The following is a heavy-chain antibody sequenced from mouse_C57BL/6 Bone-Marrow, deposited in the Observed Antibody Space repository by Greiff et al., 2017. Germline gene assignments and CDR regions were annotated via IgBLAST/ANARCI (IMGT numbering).Heavy chain of an antibody. CDR1: GFSLTSYG. D-gene: IGHD2-4*01. CDR2: IWGVGST. CDR3: ATLYDYAWFAY. J-gene: IGHJ3*01. Sequence: VMLVESGPGLVAPSQSLSITCTVSGFSLTSYGVDWVRQSPGKGLEWLGVIWGVGSTNYNSALKSRLSISKDNSKSQVFLKMNSLQTDDTAMYYCATLYDYAWFAYWGQGTLVTVSA. V-gene: IGHV2-6*01.